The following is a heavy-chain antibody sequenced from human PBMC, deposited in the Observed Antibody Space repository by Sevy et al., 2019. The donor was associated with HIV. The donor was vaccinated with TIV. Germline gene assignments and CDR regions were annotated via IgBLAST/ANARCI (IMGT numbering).Heavy chain of an antibody. CDR1: GFTLSTYG. D-gene: IGHD2-2*01. CDR2: IRFDGTVQ. CDR3: AKVLHIVVVPAAIDYYYGMDV. J-gene: IGHJ6*02. Sequence: GGSLRLSCAASGFTLSTYGMHWVRQAPGKGLEWVAFIRFDGTVQYYTDSVKGRLTISRDKSKNTLYLQMNNLRAEDTAVYFCAKVLHIVVVPAAIDYYYGMDVWGQGTTVTVSS. V-gene: IGHV3-30*02.